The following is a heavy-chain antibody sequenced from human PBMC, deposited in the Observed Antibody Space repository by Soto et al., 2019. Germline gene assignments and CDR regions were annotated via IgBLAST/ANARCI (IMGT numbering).Heavy chain of an antibody. D-gene: IGHD6-19*01. CDR3: VSPTLLTGYSSGWYRAFDI. Sequence: ASVKVSCXASVYTFTSYDINWVRQATGQGLEWMGWMNPNSGNTGYAQKFQGRVTMTRNTSISTAYMELSSLRSEDTAVYYCVSPTLLTGYSSGWYRAFDIWGQGTMVTVSS. CDR2: MNPNSGNT. J-gene: IGHJ3*02. CDR1: VYTFTSYD. V-gene: IGHV1-8*02.